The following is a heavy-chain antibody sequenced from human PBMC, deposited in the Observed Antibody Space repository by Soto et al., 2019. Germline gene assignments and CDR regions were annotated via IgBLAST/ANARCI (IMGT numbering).Heavy chain of an antibody. CDR1: GYTFTSYG. J-gene: IGHJ6*02. D-gene: IGHD1-26*01. CDR2: ISAYNGNT. CDR3: ARDKRWSYNSYYYFYGMDF. V-gene: IGHV1-18*01. Sequence: QVQLVQSGAEVKKPGASVKVSCKASGYTFTSYGISWVRQAPGQGLEWMGWISAYNGNTNYAQKLQGRVTMTTDTSTSTAYMKLRSLRSDDTAVYYCARDKRWSYNSYYYFYGMDFWGHGTTVNVSS.